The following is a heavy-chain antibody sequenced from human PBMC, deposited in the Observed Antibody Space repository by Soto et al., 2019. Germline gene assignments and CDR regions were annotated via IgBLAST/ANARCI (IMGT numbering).Heavy chain of an antibody. D-gene: IGHD5-18*01. J-gene: IGHJ6*02. V-gene: IGHV4-61*01. CDR1: GDSVSSSSYY. CDR3: AGEGYGPYYYYYYAMDV. Sequence: QVQLQESGPGLVKPSETLSLTCTVSGDSVSSSSYYWSWIRQPPGKGLEWIGYIYYSGSTNHNPSLKRRVTISLDTTKNQFPLKLSSVTAADTAVYYWAGEGYGPYYYYYYAMDVWGQGTTVTVSS. CDR2: IYYSGST.